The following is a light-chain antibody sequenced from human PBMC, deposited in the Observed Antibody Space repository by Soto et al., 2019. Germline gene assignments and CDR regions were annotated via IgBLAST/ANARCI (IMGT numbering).Light chain of an antibody. J-gene: IGKJ2*01. CDR3: QQRSNWPGT. Sequence: EIVLTQSPATLSLSPGESATLSCRASQSVSRYLAWYQPKPGQAPRLLIYDASARATGIPAMFSGSGSGTDFTLTISHLDPEDCAVYYCQQRSNWPGTFGQGTKLEIK. CDR2: DAS. V-gene: IGKV3-11*01. CDR1: QSVSRY.